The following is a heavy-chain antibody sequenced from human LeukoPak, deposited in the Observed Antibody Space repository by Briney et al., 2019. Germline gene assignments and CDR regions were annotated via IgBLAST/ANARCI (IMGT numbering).Heavy chain of an antibody. J-gene: IGHJ5*02. D-gene: IGHD6-13*01. CDR3: ARGYRSSWYWNWFDP. Sequence: PSETLSLTCTVSGGSISSGSYYWSWIRQPAGKGLEWIGRIYTSGSTNYNPSLKSRVTVSVDTSKNQFSLKLSSVTAADTAVYYCARGYRSSWYWNWFDPWGQGTLVTVSS. CDR2: IYTSGST. CDR1: GGSISSGSYY. V-gene: IGHV4-61*02.